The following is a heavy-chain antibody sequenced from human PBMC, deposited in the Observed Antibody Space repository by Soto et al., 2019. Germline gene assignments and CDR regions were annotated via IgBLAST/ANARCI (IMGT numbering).Heavy chain of an antibody. V-gene: IGHV3-23*01. D-gene: IGHD2-21*02. CDR1: GFTFSNFA. Sequence: GGSLRLSCAASGFTFSNFAMSWVRQAPGKGLESVSAIGGGGADTYYADSVKGRFTISRDNSKNTLYLQMNSLKTEDTAVYYCTAKANGYWGQGTLVTVSS. J-gene: IGHJ4*02. CDR3: TAKANGY. CDR2: IGGGGADT.